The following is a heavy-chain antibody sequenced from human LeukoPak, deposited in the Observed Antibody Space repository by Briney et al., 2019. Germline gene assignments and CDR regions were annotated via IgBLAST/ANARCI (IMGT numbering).Heavy chain of an antibody. V-gene: IGHV1-46*01. CDR2: INPSAGST. CDR1: GYTFTSHY. Sequence: VSVKVSCRASGYTFTSHYMHWVRQAPAQGLAGMGIINPSAGSTSYPQKFQGRVTMTTDTSTSTVYMELSSLRSEDTAVYSCAAPGASGFVGNFWSGPLDFWGQGTLVTVSS. CDR3: AAPGASGFVGNFWSGPLDF. J-gene: IGHJ4*02. D-gene: IGHD3-3*01.